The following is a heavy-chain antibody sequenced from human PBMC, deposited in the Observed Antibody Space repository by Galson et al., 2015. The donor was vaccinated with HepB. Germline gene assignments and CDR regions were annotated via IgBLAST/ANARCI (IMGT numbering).Heavy chain of an antibody. D-gene: IGHD3-3*01. J-gene: IGHJ6*02. CDR3: ARDITILRRAGYYYYYGMDV. V-gene: IGHV1-46*01. CDR1: GYTFTSYY. Sequence: SVKVSCKASGYTFTSYYMHWVRQAPGQGLEWMGIINPSGGSTSYAQKFQGRVTMTRDTSTSTVYMELSSLRSEDTAVYYCARDITILRRAGYYYYYGMDVWGQGTTVTVSS. CDR2: INPSGGST.